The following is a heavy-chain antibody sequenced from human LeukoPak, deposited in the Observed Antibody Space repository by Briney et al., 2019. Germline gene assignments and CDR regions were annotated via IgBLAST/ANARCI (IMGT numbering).Heavy chain of an antibody. Sequence: SETLSLTCSVSGGSIRSDYWSWIRQPPGKGLEWIGYVYDSGTTNYNSSLLSRVTISKDPSKNQFSLKLNSVTAADTAVYFCVRALSNCGTDCYPPSKYFDSWGQGILVTVSS. CDR1: GGSIRSDY. D-gene: IGHD2-21*02. V-gene: IGHV4-59*01. J-gene: IGHJ4*02. CDR3: VRALSNCGTDCYPPSKYFDS. CDR2: VYDSGTT.